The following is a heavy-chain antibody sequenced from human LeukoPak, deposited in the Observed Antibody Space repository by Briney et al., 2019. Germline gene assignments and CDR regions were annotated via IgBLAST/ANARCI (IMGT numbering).Heavy chain of an antibody. CDR1: GFTFINYD. Sequence: GGSLRLSCAASGFTFINYDMNWVRQAPGKGLEWVSTISGSGGSTYYADSVKGRFTISRDNAKNSLFLQMNSLRAEDTAVYYCARDGDSSGYGRYKYYFDYWGQGTLVTVSS. J-gene: IGHJ4*02. CDR3: ARDGDSSGYGRYKYYFDY. D-gene: IGHD3-22*01. V-gene: IGHV3-48*03. CDR2: ISGSGGST.